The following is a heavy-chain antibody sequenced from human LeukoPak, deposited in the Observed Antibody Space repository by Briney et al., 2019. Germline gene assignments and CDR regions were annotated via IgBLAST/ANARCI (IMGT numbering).Heavy chain of an antibody. CDR3: ARVARYCSGGSCYRDHDAFDI. J-gene: IGHJ3*02. D-gene: IGHD2-15*01. V-gene: IGHV1-69*13. CDR1: RGTFNSYA. Sequence: ASVKVSCKASRGTFNSYAISCVRQSPGQELEWMGGIIPIFVTANYAQKFQGRVTINADESTSKASMELSRLRSEDTAVYYCARVARYCSGGSCYRDHDAFDIWGQGTMVTVSS. CDR2: IIPIFVTA.